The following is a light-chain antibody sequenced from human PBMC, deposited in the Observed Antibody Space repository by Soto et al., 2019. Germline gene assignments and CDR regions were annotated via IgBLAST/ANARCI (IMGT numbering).Light chain of an antibody. Sequence: QSALTQPPSASGSPGQSVTISCTGTSSDVGGYNYVSWYQQHPGKAPKLMIYEVSKRPSGVPDRFSGSKSGNTASLTVSGLQAEDVADYYCSSSDVFGTGTKLTVL. J-gene: IGLJ1*01. CDR1: SSDVGGYNY. V-gene: IGLV2-8*01. CDR2: EVS. CDR3: SSSDV.